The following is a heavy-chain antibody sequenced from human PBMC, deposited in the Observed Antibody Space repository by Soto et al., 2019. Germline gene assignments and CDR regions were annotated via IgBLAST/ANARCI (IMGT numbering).Heavy chain of an antibody. CDR3: AKEHAATRRVYYMDV. CDR2: ISYDGSNK. CDR1: GFTFSSYG. D-gene: IGHD2-15*01. Sequence: QVQLVESGGGVVQPGRSLRLSCAASGFTFSSYGMHWVRQAPGKGLEWVAVISYDGSNKYYADSVKGRFTISRDNSKNTLYLQMNRLRAEDTAVYYSAKEHAATRRVYYMDVWGKGTTVTVSS. J-gene: IGHJ6*03. V-gene: IGHV3-30*18.